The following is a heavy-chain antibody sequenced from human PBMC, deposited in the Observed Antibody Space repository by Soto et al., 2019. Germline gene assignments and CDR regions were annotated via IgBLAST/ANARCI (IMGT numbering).Heavy chain of an antibody. CDR2: IWFDGSNK. Sequence: QVQLVESGGGVVQPGGSLRLSCAASGFSFSTYGMHWVRQAPGKGLEWVAVIWFDGSNKYYADSVKGRFSISRDNSKNTLFLQINSLIPEDPPLYYSASLASLNYCRQGTLVAVSS. CDR1: GFSFSTYG. V-gene: IGHV3-33*01. J-gene: IGHJ4*02. CDR3: ASLASLNY. D-gene: IGHD6-6*01.